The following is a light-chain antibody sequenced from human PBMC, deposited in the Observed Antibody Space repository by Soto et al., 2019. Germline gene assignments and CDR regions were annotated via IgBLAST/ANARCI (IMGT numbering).Light chain of an antibody. V-gene: IGKV3-15*01. Sequence: EVVMRHSPATLSVSPGEGATLSFSSSQGIGDTLAWYQHKPGQTPRLLIYDTSTRATGVPARFSGSRSGTEFTLTINSLQSEDFAVYYCQHYHNWPPITFGQGTRLEIK. CDR2: DTS. CDR1: QGIGDT. CDR3: QHYHNWPPIT. J-gene: IGKJ5*01.